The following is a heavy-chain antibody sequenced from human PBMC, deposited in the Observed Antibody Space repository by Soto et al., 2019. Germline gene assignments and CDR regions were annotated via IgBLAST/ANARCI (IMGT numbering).Heavy chain of an antibody. CDR2: IIPIFGTA. CDR3: ARDESGGSWRDYYYYYGMDV. Sequence: ASVKVSCKASGGTFSSYAISWVRQAPGQGLEWMGGIIPIFGTANYAQKFQGRVTITADESTSTAYMELSSLRSEDTAVYYCARDESGGSWRDYYYYYGMDVWGQGTTVTVSS. CDR1: GGTFSSYA. V-gene: IGHV1-69*13. J-gene: IGHJ6*02. D-gene: IGHD2-15*01.